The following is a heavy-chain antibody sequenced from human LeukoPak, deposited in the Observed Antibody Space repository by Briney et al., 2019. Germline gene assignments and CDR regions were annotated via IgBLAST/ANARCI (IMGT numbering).Heavy chain of an antibody. CDR3: AGNPKYCSGGSCSDY. V-gene: IGHV3-48*04. J-gene: IGHJ4*02. D-gene: IGHD2-15*01. CDR1: GFTFSSYS. CDR2: ISSSSSTI. Sequence: PGGSLRLSCAASGFTFSSYSMNWVRQAPGKGLEWVSYISSSSSTIYYADSVKGRFTISRDNAKNSLYLQMNSLRAEDTAVYYCAGNPKYCSGGSCSDYWGQGTLVTVSS.